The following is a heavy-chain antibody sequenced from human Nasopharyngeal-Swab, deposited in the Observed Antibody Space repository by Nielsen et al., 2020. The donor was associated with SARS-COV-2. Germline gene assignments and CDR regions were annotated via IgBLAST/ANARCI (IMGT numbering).Heavy chain of an antibody. CDR3: HSGAGDGVGFDQ. CDR2: ISPGSDSM. J-gene: IGHJ4*02. Sequence: GESLKISCAASGFTLSDYNMNWVRQVPGKGLEWLSYISPGSDSMSYADSVKGRFTISRDNAKNSLYLQMNSLRPEDTAVYYCHSGAGDGVGFDQWGQGTLVTVSS. D-gene: IGHD2-21*01. CDR1: GFTLSDYN. V-gene: IGHV3-48*04.